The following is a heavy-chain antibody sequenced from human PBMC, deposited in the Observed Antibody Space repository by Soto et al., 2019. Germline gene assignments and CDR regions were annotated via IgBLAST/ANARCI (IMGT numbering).Heavy chain of an antibody. CDR1: GGSLSSGGYS. CDR3: ASVPDY. Sequence: QLQLQESGSGLVKPSQTLSLTCAVSGGSLSSGGYSWSWVRQPPGKGLEWIGYIYHSGSTYYNPSLKSRVTRLVDRSKNQFSLKLSSVTAADRAVFYCASVPDYWGQGTLVTVSS. D-gene: IGHD2-2*01. J-gene: IGHJ4*02. CDR2: IYHSGST. V-gene: IGHV4-30-2*01.